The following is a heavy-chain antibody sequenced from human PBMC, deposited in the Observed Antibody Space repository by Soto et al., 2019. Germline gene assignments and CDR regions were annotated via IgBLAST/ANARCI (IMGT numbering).Heavy chain of an antibody. Sequence: GSLRLSWAASGFTLGNFVMRWVRQTPGKGLEWVSTITETGGDTYYTDSVKGRFTISRDNSKNTLYLQMTSLRAEDTALYYCTKASSDRNHMEVWGPGTTVTVSS. V-gene: IGHV3-23*01. CDR3: TKASSDRNHMEV. CDR1: GFTLGNFV. CDR2: ITETGGDT. J-gene: IGHJ6*02.